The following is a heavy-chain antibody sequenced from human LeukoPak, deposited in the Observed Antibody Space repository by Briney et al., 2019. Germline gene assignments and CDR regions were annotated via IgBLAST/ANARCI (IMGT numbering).Heavy chain of an antibody. J-gene: IGHJ4*02. Sequence: SETLSLTCAVYGGSFSGYYWSWIRQHPGKGLEWIGYIYYSGSTYYNPSLKSRVTISVDTSKNQFSLKLSSVTAADTAVYYCARSDVIYDSSGYSNDYWGQGTLVTVSS. CDR3: ARSDVIYDSSGYSNDY. CDR1: GGSFSGYY. CDR2: IYYSGST. D-gene: IGHD3-22*01. V-gene: IGHV4-31*11.